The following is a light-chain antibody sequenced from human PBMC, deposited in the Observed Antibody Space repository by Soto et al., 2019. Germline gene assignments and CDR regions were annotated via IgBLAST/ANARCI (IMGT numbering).Light chain of an antibody. J-gene: IGLJ1*01. CDR1: SSDVGTCDI. CDR3: TSYTSSSTHV. CDR2: GVT. Sequence: QSVLTQAASLSGSPGQSITISSTGASSDVGTCDIVSWYQHHPGKAPKVIIYGVTNRPSGVSHRFSGSKSANTASLTISGLQAEDEADYYCTSYTSSSTHVFGTGTKLTVL. V-gene: IGLV2-14*02.